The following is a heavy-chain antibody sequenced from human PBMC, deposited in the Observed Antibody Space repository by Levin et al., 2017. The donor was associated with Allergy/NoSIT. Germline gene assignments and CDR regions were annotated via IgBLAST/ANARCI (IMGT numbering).Heavy chain of an antibody. V-gene: IGHV3-30*18. CDR2: ISYDGSNK. CDR3: ANLPRRGSSGNY. Sequence: GGSLRLSCAASGFTFSSYGMHWVRQAPGKGLEWVAVISYDGSNKYYADSVKGRFTISRDNSKNTLYLQMNSLRAEDTAVYYCANLPRRGSSGNYWGQGTLVTVSS. J-gene: IGHJ4*02. D-gene: IGHD6-19*01. CDR1: GFTFSSYG.